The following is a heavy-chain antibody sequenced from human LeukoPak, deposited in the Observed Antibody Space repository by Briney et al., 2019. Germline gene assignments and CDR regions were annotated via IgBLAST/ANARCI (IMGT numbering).Heavy chain of an antibody. CDR3: ARDDGYSYGFNDY. CDR1: GFFFNTNA. V-gene: IGHV3-23*01. J-gene: IGHJ4*02. CDR2: IGNSDET. D-gene: IGHD5-18*01. Sequence: GGSLRLSCAASGFFFNTNAMSWVRQAPGMGLEWVAAIGNSDETYYADAVKGRFTISRDTSKNTLFLQMNSLRAEDTAVYYCARDDGYSYGFNDYWGQGTLVTVSS.